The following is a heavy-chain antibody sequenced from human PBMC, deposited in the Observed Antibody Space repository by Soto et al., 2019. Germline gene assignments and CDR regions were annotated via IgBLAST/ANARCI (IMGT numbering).Heavy chain of an antibody. CDR1: GGSISSGGYY. J-gene: IGHJ5*02. V-gene: IGHV4-31*03. Sequence: QVQLQESGPGMVKPSQTLSLTCTVSGGSISSGGYYWSWIRQHPGKGLAWIGYIYYSGSTYYNPSLKRRVTISVDTSKNQFSLKLSSVTAADTAVYYCARGTYGSGSPVWFDPWGQGTLVTVSS. D-gene: IGHD3-10*01. CDR3: ARGTYGSGSPVWFDP. CDR2: IYYSGST.